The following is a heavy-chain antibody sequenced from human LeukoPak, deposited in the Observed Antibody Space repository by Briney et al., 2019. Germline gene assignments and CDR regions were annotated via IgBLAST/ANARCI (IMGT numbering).Heavy chain of an antibody. CDR2: INPNGGGT. CDR1: GYIFTDYY. CDR3: GRGTKSFNP. V-gene: IGHV1-2*02. D-gene: IGHD3-16*01. J-gene: IGHJ5*02. Sequence: GASVKVSCKTSGYIFTDYYIHWVRQARGQGLEGLGWINPNGGGTNYAERFQGRATLTTDTSITTAYKQLSGVTADDSAVYYCGRGTKSFNPWGERTLITLSS.